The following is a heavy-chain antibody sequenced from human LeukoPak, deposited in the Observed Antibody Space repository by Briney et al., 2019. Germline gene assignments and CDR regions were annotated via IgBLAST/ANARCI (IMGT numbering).Heavy chain of an antibody. V-gene: IGHV3-33*01. J-gene: IGHJ3*01. Sequence: GGSLRLSCAASGFTFSSYGMHWVRQAPGKGLEWVAVIWYDGSNKYYADSVKGRFTISRDNSKNTLYLQMNSLRAEDTAVYYCARDGDILTGYYFDYWGQGTMVTVSS. CDR3: ARDGDILTGYYFDY. CDR2: IWYDGSNK. D-gene: IGHD3-9*01. CDR1: GFTFSSYG.